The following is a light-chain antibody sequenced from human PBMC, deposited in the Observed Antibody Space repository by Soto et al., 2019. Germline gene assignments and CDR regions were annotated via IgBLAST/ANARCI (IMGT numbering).Light chain of an antibody. CDR2: GAS. Sequence: EIVMTQSPGTVSVFPGETVTLSCRASQSVSINLAWYQQKPGQAPRLLIYGASTRATGIPARFSGSGSGTEFTLTISSLQSEDFAIFYCQQYIQWPEFGQGTKVDIK. CDR3: QQYIQWPE. V-gene: IGKV3-15*01. CDR1: QSVSIN. J-gene: IGKJ1*01.